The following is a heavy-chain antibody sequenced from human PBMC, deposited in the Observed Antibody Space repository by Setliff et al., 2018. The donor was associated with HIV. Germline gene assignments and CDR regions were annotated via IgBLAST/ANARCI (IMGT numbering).Heavy chain of an antibody. V-gene: IGHV1-18*01. CDR2: ISVYNDNT. J-gene: IGHJ3*01. Sequence: ASVKVSCKATGYTFSNFGISWVRQAPGQGLEWMGWISVYNDNTKYGQNFQGRVTMTIDTSTSTVYMDLRSLTSDDTAVYYCGRVPYKSAWFSGGHNPFDVWGQGTMVTVSS. CDR3: GRVPYKSAWFSGGHNPFDV. CDR1: GYTFSNFG. D-gene: IGHD6-19*01.